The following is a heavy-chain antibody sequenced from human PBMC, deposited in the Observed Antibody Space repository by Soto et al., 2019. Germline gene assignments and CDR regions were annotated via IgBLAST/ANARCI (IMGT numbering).Heavy chain of an antibody. J-gene: IGHJ4*02. CDR1: GDSFSGYY. CDR3: ARSSSGWYKGSFDY. CDR2: INHSGHT. V-gene: IGHV4-34*02. Sequence: QVQLQQWGAGLLKPSETLSLPCAVYGDSFSGYYWSWIRQSPGKGLEWVGEINHSGHTNYNPSLKSRVSISIDTAKNQFSLNLTSVTAAYTAFYYCARSSSGWYKGSFDYWGQGTLVTVSS. D-gene: IGHD6-19*01.